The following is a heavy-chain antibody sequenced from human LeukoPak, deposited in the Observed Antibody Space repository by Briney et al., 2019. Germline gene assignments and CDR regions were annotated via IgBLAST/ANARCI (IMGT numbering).Heavy chain of an antibody. D-gene: IGHD3-10*01. V-gene: IGHV3-7*05. J-gene: IGHJ3*02. Sequence: GGSLRLSCAASGFTFSSYWMSWVRQAPGKGLEWVANIKQDGSEKYYVDSVKGRLTISRDNAKNSLYLQMNSLRAEDTALYYCARDFMVRGVITDAFDIWGQGTMVTVSS. CDR3: ARDFMVRGVITDAFDI. CDR2: IKQDGSEK. CDR1: GFTFSSYW.